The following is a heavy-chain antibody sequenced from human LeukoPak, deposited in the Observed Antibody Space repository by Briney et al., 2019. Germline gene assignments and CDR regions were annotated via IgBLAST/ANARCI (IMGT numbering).Heavy chain of an antibody. J-gene: IGHJ3*02. D-gene: IGHD1-26*01. CDR3: AKDRGSGSGSYWGAFDI. CDR1: GFTFSSYG. CDR2: IRYDGSNK. Sequence: GGSLRLSCAASGFTFSSYGMHWVRQAPGKGLEWVAFIRYDGSNKYYADSVRGRFTISRDNSKSTLYLQMNSLRAEDTAVYYCAKDRGSGSGSYWGAFDIWGQGTMVTVSS. V-gene: IGHV3-30*02.